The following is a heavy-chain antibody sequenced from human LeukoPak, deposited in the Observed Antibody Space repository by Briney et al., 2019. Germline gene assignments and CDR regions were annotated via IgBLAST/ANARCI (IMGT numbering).Heavy chain of an antibody. CDR1: GGSFSGYY. CDR3: ARLKRTLYYYYGMDV. V-gene: IGHV4-34*01. J-gene: IGHJ6*02. CDR2: INHSGST. Sequence: SETLSLTCAVYGGSFSGYYWSWIRQPPGKGLEWIGEINHSGSTNYNPSLKSRVTISVDTSKNQFSLKLSSVTAADTAVYYCARLKRTLYYYYGMDVWGQGTTVTVSS. D-gene: IGHD2-2*01.